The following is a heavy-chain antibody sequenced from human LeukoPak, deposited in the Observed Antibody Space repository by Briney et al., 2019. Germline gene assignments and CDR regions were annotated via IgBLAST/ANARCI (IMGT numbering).Heavy chain of an antibody. J-gene: IGHJ4*02. CDR3: AKGARGYSGYDFSFDH. V-gene: IGHV3-53*05. CDR1: GFIVSSTY. CDR2: LYRGGDT. D-gene: IGHD5-12*01. Sequence: QPGGSLRLSCAASGFIVSSTYMSWVRQAPGKGLEWVSTLYRGGDTYYADSVKGRFTISRDKSKDTLHLQMNTLRAEDTAVFYCAKGARGYSGYDFSFDHWGQGTPVTVSS.